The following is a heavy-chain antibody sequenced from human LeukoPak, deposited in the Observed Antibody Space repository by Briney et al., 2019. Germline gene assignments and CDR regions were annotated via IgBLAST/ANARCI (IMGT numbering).Heavy chain of an antibody. CDR1: GGTFSSYA. CDR3: ARTKIAAAGKDNDYYYYYYMDV. D-gene: IGHD6-13*01. CDR2: IIPIFGTA. V-gene: IGHV1-69*06. Sequence: SVKVSCKASGGTFSSYAISWVRQAPGQGLEWMGGIIPIFGTANYAQKFQGRVTITADKSTSTAYMELSRLRSEDTAVYYCARTKIAAAGKDNDYYYYYYMDVWGKGTTVTVSS. J-gene: IGHJ6*03.